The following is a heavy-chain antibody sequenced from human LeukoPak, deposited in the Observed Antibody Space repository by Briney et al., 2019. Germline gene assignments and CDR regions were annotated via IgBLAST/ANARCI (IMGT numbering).Heavy chain of an antibody. Sequence: GGSLRLSCAASGFTFSSYWMSWVRQAPGKGLEWVANIKQDGSEKYYVDSVKGRFTISRDNAKNSLYLQMNSLRAEDTAVHYCASGSSSWYLFDYWGQGTLVTVSS. CDR1: GFTFSSYW. D-gene: IGHD6-13*01. V-gene: IGHV3-7*01. CDR2: IKQDGSEK. CDR3: ASGSSSWYLFDY. J-gene: IGHJ4*02.